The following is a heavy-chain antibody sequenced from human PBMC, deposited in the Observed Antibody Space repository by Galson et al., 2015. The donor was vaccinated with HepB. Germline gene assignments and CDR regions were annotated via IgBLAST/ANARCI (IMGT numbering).Heavy chain of an antibody. Sequence: SLRLSCAASGFTFSSYSMNWVRQALGKGLEWVSSISSSSSYIYYADSVKGRFTISRDNAKNSLYLQMNSLRAEDTAVYYCASLLAYCGGDCYSNYYYYGMDVWGQGTTVTVSS. D-gene: IGHD2-21*02. CDR1: GFTFSSYS. CDR3: ASLLAYCGGDCYSNYYYYGMDV. J-gene: IGHJ6*02. V-gene: IGHV3-21*01. CDR2: ISSSSSYI.